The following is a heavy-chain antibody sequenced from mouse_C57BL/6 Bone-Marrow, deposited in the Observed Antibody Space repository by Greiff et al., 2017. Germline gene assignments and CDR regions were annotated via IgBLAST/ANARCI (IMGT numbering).Heavy chain of an antibody. V-gene: IGHV1-81*01. CDR2: IYPRSGNT. CDR3: ARERSYGNYGTWFAY. D-gene: IGHD2-1*01. J-gene: IGHJ3*01. Sequence: LQESGAELARPGASVKLSCKASGYTFTSYGISWVKQRTGQGLEWIGEIYPRSGNTYYNEKFKGKATLTADKSSSTAYMELRSLTSEDSAVYFCARERSYGNYGTWFAYWGQGTLVTVSA. CDR1: GYTFTSYG.